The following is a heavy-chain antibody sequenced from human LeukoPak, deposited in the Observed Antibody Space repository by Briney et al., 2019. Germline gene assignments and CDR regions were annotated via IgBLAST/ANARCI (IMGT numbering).Heavy chain of an antibody. Sequence: GEPLKISCKGSGYSFTNYWIGWVRQMPGKGLEWMGIIYPGDSDTRYSPSFQGQVTISADKSISTAYLQWSSLKASDTAKYYCASGWDYEAFDIWGQGTMVTVSS. CDR3: ASGWDYEAFDI. CDR2: IYPGDSDT. J-gene: IGHJ3*02. V-gene: IGHV5-51*01. CDR1: GYSFTNYW. D-gene: IGHD4-17*01.